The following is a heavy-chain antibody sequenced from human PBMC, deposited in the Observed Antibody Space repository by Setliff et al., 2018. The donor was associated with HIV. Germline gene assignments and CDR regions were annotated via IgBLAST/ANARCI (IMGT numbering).Heavy chain of an antibody. J-gene: IGHJ3*01. V-gene: IGHV4-30-4*02. CDR3: ARSGYTSGFYWVFGAFGV. Sequence: SETLSLTCSVSGASISTGEYYWSWIRQPPGKGLEWIASIQYSDSSHYNPSLQSRVTISVDTSTKQFSLYLSSVNETDTAVYYCARSGYTSGFYWVFGAFGVWGQGKLVTVSS. CDR1: GASISTGEYY. CDR2: IQYSDSS. D-gene: IGHD3-22*01.